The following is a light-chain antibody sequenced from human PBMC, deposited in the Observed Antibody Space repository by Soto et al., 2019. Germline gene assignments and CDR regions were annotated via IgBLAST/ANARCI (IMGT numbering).Light chain of an antibody. CDR2: WAS. V-gene: IGKV4-1*01. Sequence: VLTQSPSSLAVSLGERATVNCRSSQSVLDNSTNKSYLAWYQKKPGHPPKLLVHWASAREAGVPDRFSGGGSGTDFTLTISSLQAEDVAVYYCHQYYTTPQTFGQGTKVDIK. CDR1: QSVLDNSTNKSY. J-gene: IGKJ2*01. CDR3: HQYYTTPQT.